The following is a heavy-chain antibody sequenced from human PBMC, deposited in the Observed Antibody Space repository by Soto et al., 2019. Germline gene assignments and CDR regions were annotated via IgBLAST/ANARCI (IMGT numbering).Heavy chain of an antibody. Sequence: QVQLVESGGGVVQPGRSLRLSCAASGFTFSSYGMHWVRQAPGKGLEWVAVIWYDGSNKYYADSVKGRFTISRDNSKNTLYLQMTSLRAEDTAVYYCASGEYSYGYAFDLWGQGTLVTVSS. V-gene: IGHV3-33*01. J-gene: IGHJ5*02. CDR2: IWYDGSNK. CDR1: GFTFSSYG. CDR3: ASGEYSYGYAFDL. D-gene: IGHD5-18*01.